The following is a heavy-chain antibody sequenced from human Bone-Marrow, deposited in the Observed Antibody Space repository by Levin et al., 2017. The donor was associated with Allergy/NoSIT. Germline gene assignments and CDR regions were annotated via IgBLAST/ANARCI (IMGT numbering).Heavy chain of an antibody. V-gene: IGHV5-51*01. D-gene: IGHD6-19*01. CDR2: IYPGDSDT. CDR3: ARRPNLMFGWYGFDY. Sequence: PGESLKISCNVSGYSFSNYWIAWVRQMPGKGLEWMGIIYPGDSDTRYSPSFQGQVTISADKSISTAYLQWGSLQDSDSAMYYGARRPNLMFGWYGFDYWGQGTLVSVAS. CDR1: GYSFSNYW. J-gene: IGHJ4*02.